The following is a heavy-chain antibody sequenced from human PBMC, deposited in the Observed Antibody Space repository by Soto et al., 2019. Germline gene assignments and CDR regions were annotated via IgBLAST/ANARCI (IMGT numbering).Heavy chain of an antibody. CDR1: GYTFTSYA. CDR3: ARSRLAYYYDSSGTSGWFDP. J-gene: IGHJ5*02. V-gene: IGHV1-3*01. D-gene: IGHD3-22*01. CDR2: INAGNGNT. Sequence: ASVKVSCKASGYTFTSYAMHWVRQAPGQRLEWMGWINAGNGNTKYSQKFQGRVTITRDTSASTAYMELSSLRSEDTAVYYCARSRLAYYYDSSGTSGWFDPWGQGTLVTVSS.